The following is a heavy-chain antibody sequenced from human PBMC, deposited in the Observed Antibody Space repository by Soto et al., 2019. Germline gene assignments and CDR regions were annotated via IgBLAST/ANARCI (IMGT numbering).Heavy chain of an antibody. CDR3: ASLSVAGTNSNYFDY. CDR2: IYYSGST. V-gene: IGHV4-59*01. D-gene: IGHD6-19*01. CDR1: GGSISSYY. J-gene: IGHJ4*02. Sequence: SETLSLTCTVSGGSISSYYWSWIRQPPGKGLEWIGYIYYSGSTNYNPSLKSRVTISVDTSKNQFSLKLSSVTAADTAVYYCASLSVAGTNSNYFDYWGQGTLVTVSS.